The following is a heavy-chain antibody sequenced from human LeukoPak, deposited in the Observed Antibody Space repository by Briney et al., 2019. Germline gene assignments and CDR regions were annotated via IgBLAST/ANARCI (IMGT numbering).Heavy chain of an antibody. CDR3: AKGDIVVVPAARGFDY. V-gene: IGHV3-23*01. D-gene: IGHD2-2*01. CDR2: ISGSGGST. Sequence: GGSLRLSCAASGFTFSSYAMSWVRQAPGKGLEWVSAISGSGGSTYYADSVKGRFTISRDNSKNTLYLQMNSLRAKDTAVYYCAKGDIVVVPAARGFDYWGQGTLVTVSS. CDR1: GFTFSSYA. J-gene: IGHJ4*02.